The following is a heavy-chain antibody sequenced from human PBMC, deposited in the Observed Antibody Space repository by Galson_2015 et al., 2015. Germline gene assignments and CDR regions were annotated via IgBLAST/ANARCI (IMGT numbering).Heavy chain of an antibody. Sequence: SLRLSCAASGFTFSDYYMSWIRQAPGKGLEWVSYISSSGSTIYYADSVEGRFTISRDNAKNSLYLQMNSLRAEDTAVYYCARDRYSSGWSPFDIWGQGTMVTVSS. D-gene: IGHD6-19*01. CDR2: ISSSGSTI. J-gene: IGHJ3*02. V-gene: IGHV3-11*01. CDR3: ARDRYSSGWSPFDI. CDR1: GFTFSDYY.